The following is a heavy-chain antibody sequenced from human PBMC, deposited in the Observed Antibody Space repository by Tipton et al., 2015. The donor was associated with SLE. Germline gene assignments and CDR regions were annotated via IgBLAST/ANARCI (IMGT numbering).Heavy chain of an antibody. J-gene: IGHJ2*01. CDR2: ISYTGNT. CDR3: ARDSAVNFWYFDL. V-gene: IGHV4-59*01. CDR1: GGSISTNY. Sequence: TLSLTCIVSGGSISTNYWSWIRQPPGKGLEWIGYISYTGNTNFNPSLKSRVTMSVATSKNQFSLRLTSVTAADTAMYYCARDSAVNFWYFDLWGRGTLVTVSS.